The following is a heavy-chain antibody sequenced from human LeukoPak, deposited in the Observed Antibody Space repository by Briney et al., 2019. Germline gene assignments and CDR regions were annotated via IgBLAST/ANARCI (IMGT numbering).Heavy chain of an antibody. CDR3: AKVPRGATVVITTYFDY. V-gene: IGHV3-23*01. D-gene: IGHD3-22*01. CDR1: VFTFSSYA. J-gene: IGHJ4*02. CDR2: ISGSGGST. Sequence: PGGSLRLSCAASVFTFSSYAMSWVRQAPGKGLEWVSAISGSGGSTYYADSVKGRFTISRDNSKNTLYLQMNSLRAEDTAIYYCAKVPRGATVVITTYFDYWGQGTLVTVSS.